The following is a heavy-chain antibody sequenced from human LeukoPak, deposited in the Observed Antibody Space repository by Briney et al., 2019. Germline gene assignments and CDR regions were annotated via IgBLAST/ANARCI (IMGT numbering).Heavy chain of an antibody. D-gene: IGHD3-10*01. V-gene: IGHV1-2*02. CDR3: ARGLNRRNYYGSGSYYNYFDY. CDR1: GYTFTGYY. Sequence: ASVKVSCKASGYTFTGYYMHWVRQAPGQGLEWMGWINPNSGGTNYAQKFQGRVTMTRDTSISTAYMELSRLRSDDTAVYYCARGLNRRNYYGSGSYYNYFDYWGQGTLVTVSS. J-gene: IGHJ4*02. CDR2: INPNSGGT.